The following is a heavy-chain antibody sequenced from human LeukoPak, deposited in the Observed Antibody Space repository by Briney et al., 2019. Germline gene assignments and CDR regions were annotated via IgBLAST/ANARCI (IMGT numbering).Heavy chain of an antibody. J-gene: IGHJ4*02. D-gene: IGHD6-19*01. CDR2: ISYDGSNK. CDR3: AKVWDSSGWYGEFDY. CDR1: GFTFSSYG. Sequence: GGSLRLSCAASGFTFSSYGMHWVRQAPGKGLEWVAVISYDGSNKYYADSVKGRFTISRDNSKNTLHLQMNSLRAEDTAVYYCAKVWDSSGWYGEFDYWGQGTLVTVSS. V-gene: IGHV3-30*18.